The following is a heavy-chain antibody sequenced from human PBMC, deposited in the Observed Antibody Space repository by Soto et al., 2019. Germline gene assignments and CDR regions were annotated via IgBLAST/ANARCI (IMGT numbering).Heavy chain of an antibody. D-gene: IGHD2-2*01. J-gene: IGHJ6*02. Sequence: ASVKVSCKASGYTFTSYGISWVRQAPGQGLEWMGWISAYNGNTNYAQKLQGRVTMTTDTSTSTAYMELRSLRSDDTAVYYCARESWYCSSTSCFRFGYYYGMDVWG. CDR3: ARESWYCSSTSCFRFGYYYGMDV. CDR1: GYTFTSYG. V-gene: IGHV1-18*04. CDR2: ISAYNGNT.